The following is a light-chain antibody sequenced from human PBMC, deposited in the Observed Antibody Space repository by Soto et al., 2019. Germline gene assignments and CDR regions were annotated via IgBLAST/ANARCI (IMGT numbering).Light chain of an antibody. CDR2: EVN. Sequence: QSPLTQPPSASGSPGQSVTISCTGTSSDVGGYTYVSWYQQHPDKAPKLMIYEVNKRPPGVPDRFSGSKSGNTASLTVSGLQTEDEADYYCISYAGNNVWVFGGGTKLTVL. V-gene: IGLV2-8*01. CDR1: SSDVGGYTY. J-gene: IGLJ3*02. CDR3: ISYAGNNVWV.